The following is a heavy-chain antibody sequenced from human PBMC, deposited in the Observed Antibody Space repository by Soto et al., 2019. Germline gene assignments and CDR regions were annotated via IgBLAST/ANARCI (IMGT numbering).Heavy chain of an antibody. CDR1: VESITSAAYY. CDR2: IYYTGTT. V-gene: IGHV4-31*03. D-gene: IGHD3-3*01. CDR3: ARETGYYGGYNWFDP. J-gene: IGHJ5*02. Sequence: QVHLQESGPGLVKPSQTLSLTCTVSVESITSAAYYWSWIRQHPGKGLEWIGYIYYTGTTYYNPSLESRVTISLDKSQNQFSLKLTSVNDADTAVYYCARETGYYGGYNWFDPWGQGTLVTVSS.